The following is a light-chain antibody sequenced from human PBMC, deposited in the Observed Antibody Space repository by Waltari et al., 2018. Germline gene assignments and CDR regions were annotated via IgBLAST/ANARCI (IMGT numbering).Light chain of an antibody. CDR1: DLVGKN. CDR2: HNS. J-gene: IGLJ1*01. CDR3: QVWDSDRDHYV. V-gene: IGLV3-21*01. Sequence: SSALIQPPSVSVAPGNTATITCGGSDLVGKNLHRYLQKSGQAPTLVIYHNSNRPSGIPQRVSGSKSGGTSALTINRVEAGDEGDYFCQVWDSDRDHYVFGSGTTVSVL.